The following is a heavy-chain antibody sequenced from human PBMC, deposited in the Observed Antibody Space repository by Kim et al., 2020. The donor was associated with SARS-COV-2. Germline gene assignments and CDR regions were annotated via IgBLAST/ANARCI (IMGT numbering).Heavy chain of an antibody. Sequence: SETLSLTCTVSGGSISSYYWSWIRQPPGKGLEWIGYIYYSGSTNYNPSLKSRVTISVDTSKNQFSLKLSSVTAADTAVYYWAREVSQPDYYYDSCWFDPWGQGTLVTVSS. J-gene: IGHJ5*02. V-gene: IGHV4-59*13. CDR3: AREVSQPDYYYDSCWFDP. CDR2: IYYSGST. CDR1: GGSISSYY. D-gene: IGHD3-22*01.